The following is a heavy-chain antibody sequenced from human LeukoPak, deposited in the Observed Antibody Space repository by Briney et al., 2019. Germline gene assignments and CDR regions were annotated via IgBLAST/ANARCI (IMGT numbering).Heavy chain of an antibody. J-gene: IGHJ5*02. Sequence: RAGGSLRLSCATSGITLRSYWMHWVRQAPGKGLVWVSRANSDGTSTSYAESVKGRFTISRDNAKNTVYLQMNSLRAEDTAVYFCTYSSTSNWFDPWGQGTLVTVSS. CDR3: TYSSTSNWFDP. D-gene: IGHD6-13*01. V-gene: IGHV3-74*01. CDR2: ANSDGTST. CDR1: GITLRSYW.